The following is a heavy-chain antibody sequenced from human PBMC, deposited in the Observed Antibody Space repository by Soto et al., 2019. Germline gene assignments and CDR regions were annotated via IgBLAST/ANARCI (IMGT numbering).Heavy chain of an antibody. CDR1: SGSISSSNW. J-gene: IGHJ3*02. CDR3: ARVWGYDYIWGSYRYDAFDI. V-gene: IGHV4-4*02. Sequence: QVQLQESGPGLVKPSGTLSLTCAVSSGSISSSNWWSWVHQPPGKGLEWIGEIYHSGSTNYNPSLKSRVTISVDKSKNQFSLKLSSVTAADTAVYYCARVWGYDYIWGSYRYDAFDIWGQGTMVTVSS. D-gene: IGHD3-16*02. CDR2: IYHSGST.